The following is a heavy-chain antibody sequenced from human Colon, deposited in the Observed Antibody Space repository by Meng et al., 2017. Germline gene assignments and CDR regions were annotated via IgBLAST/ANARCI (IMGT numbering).Heavy chain of an antibody. CDR3: ASSSGWWRLDS. V-gene: IGHV4-4*02. J-gene: IGHJ4*02. Sequence: QVRLQESGPGLVKPSATLSLTCAVSGISISSATYWTWVRQSPGKGLEWIGESYYSGSTSYNPSLKSRVTISLDKSKNQFSLILTSVTAADTAIYYCASSSGWWRLDSWGQGTLVTVSS. CDR1: GISISSATY. D-gene: IGHD6-19*01. CDR2: SYYSGST.